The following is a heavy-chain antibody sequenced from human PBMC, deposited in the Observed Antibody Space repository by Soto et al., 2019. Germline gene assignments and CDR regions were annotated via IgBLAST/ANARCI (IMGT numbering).Heavy chain of an antibody. CDR2: ISGSGGST. Sequence: GGSLSLSCAASGFTFSSYAMSWVRQAPGKGLEWVSAISGSGGSTYYADSVKGRFTISRDNSKNTLYLQMNSLRAEDTAVYYCAKDSHYYDSSGYYTLPYYFDYWGQGTLVTVSS. CDR3: AKDSHYYDSSGYYTLPYYFDY. D-gene: IGHD3-22*01. CDR1: GFTFSSYA. J-gene: IGHJ4*02. V-gene: IGHV3-23*01.